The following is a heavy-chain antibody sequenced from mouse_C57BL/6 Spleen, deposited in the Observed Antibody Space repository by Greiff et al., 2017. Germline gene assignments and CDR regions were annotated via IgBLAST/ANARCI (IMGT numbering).Heavy chain of an antibody. CDR2: IWGDGST. Sequence: QVQLMESGPGLVAPSQCLSITCTVSGFSLTSYGVSWVRQPPGKGLEWLGVIWGDGSTNYHSAPISRLSFSNYSSNGQHFLKLNMLQTDDAATYLYAENRAIYYGYYYCDYWGQGTTLTVSS. J-gene: IGHJ2*01. CDR1: GFSLTSYG. V-gene: IGHV2-3*01. D-gene: IGHD2-3*01. CDR3: AENRAIYYGYYYCDY.